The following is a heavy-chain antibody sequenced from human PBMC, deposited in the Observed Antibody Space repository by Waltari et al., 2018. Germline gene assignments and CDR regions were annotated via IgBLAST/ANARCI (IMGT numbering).Heavy chain of an antibody. D-gene: IGHD3-22*01. J-gene: IGHJ4*02. Sequence: QVQLQESGPGLVKPSETLSLTCTVSGGSISSYYWTWIRQPAGKGLEWIGRIYISWSTTYNPSLKSRVTMSVDTSKNQFSLKLSSVTAADTAVYYCARDGGLDYDVSGYFLNYWGPGTLVTVSS. CDR1: GGSISSYY. V-gene: IGHV4-4*07. CDR3: ARDGGLDYDVSGYFLNY. CDR2: IYISWST.